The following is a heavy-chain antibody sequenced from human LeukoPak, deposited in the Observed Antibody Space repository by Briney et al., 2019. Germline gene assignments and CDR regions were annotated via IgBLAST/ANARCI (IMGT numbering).Heavy chain of an antibody. V-gene: IGHV3-21*01. D-gene: IGHD6-19*01. J-gene: IGHJ6*03. CDR3: ARGVGYSSGWYGAYYYYYMDV. CDR2: ISSSSSYI. Sequence: PGGSLRLSCAASGFTFSSYSMNWVRQAPGKGLEWVSSISSSSSYIYYADSVKGRFTISRDNAKNSLYLQMNSLRAEDTAVYYCARGVGYSSGWYGAYYYYYMDVWGKGTTVTISS. CDR1: GFTFSSYS.